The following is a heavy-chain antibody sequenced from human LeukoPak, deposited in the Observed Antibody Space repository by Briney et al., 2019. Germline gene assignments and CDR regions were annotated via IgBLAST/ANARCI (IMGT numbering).Heavy chain of an antibody. Sequence: GGSLRLSCAVSGITLSNYGMSWVRQAPGKGLEWVAGISDSGGSTKFADSVKGRFTISRDNPKNTLFLQMNSLRAEDTAVYFCAKRGVVIRVVLVGFHKEAYYFESWGQGALVTVSS. J-gene: IGHJ4*02. CDR1: GITLSNYG. CDR2: ISDSGGST. D-gene: IGHD3/OR15-3a*01. V-gene: IGHV3-23*01. CDR3: AKRGVVIRVVLVGFHKEAYYFES.